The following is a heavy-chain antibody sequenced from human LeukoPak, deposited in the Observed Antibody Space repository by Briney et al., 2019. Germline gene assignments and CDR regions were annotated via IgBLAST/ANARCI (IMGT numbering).Heavy chain of an antibody. Sequence: GGSLRLSCAASGFTFDDYAMHWVRQAPGKGLEWVSGISWNSGSIGYADSVKGRFTISRDNAKNSLYLQMNSLRAEDTALYYCAKDMRVALGLPDVWGQGTTATVSS. CDR1: GFTFDDYA. CDR2: ISWNSGSI. D-gene: IGHD3-16*01. CDR3: AKDMRVALGLPDV. J-gene: IGHJ6*02. V-gene: IGHV3-9*01.